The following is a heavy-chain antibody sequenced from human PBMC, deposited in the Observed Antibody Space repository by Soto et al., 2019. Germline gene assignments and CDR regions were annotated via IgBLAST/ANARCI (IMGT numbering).Heavy chain of an antibody. CDR3: ARDGGRGGDLDY. D-gene: IGHD2-21*02. V-gene: IGHV3-74*01. J-gene: IGHJ4*02. CDR2: IKRDGSSI. CDR1: GFTFSNYW. Sequence: EVQLVESGGGLVQPGGSLRLSCAASGFTFSNYWMDWVRQAPGKGLVWVSRIKRDGSSISYADSVKGRVTISRDNAKNTLDLQMNSLRAEDTAVYYCARDGGRGGDLDYCGQGTLVTVSS.